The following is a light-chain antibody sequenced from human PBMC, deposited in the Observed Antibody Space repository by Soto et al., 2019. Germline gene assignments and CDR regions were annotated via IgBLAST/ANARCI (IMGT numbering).Light chain of an antibody. CDR2: DAS. CDR1: QSISNW. J-gene: IGKJ2*01. Sequence: DIQMTQSPSTLSASVGDRVTITCRASQSISNWLAWYQQRPGEAPKLLMYDASTLENWVPSRFSGSGSGTEFTLTISGLRTDDFATYYRHKDNSYASTFGQRTQPEIK. CDR3: HKDNSYAST. V-gene: IGKV1-5*01.